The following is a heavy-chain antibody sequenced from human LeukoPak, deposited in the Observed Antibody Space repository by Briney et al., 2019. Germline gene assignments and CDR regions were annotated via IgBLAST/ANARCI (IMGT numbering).Heavy chain of an antibody. Sequence: PSETLSLTCAVYGGSFSGYRWSWIRQPPGKGLEWIGEIDHSGRTHYNPSLKSRVSITQDTPKNQFSLKLSSVTAADTAVYYCARGSVEINMMLVVLSAQFWFDSWGQGTLVTVSS. J-gene: IGHJ5*01. D-gene: IGHD3-22*01. CDR1: GGSFSGYR. CDR3: ARGSVEINMMLVVLSAQFWFDS. V-gene: IGHV4-34*01. CDR2: IDHSGRT.